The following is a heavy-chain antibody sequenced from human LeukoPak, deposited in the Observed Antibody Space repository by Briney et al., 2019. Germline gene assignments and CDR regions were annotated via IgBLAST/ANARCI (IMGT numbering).Heavy chain of an antibody. Sequence: ASVKVSCTASGYTFTSYYMHWVRQAPGQGLEWMGIINPSGGSTSYAQNFQGRVTMTRDTSTSTVYMELSSLRSEDTAVYYCARSYGGNNAFDYWGQGTLVTVPS. CDR2: INPSGGST. J-gene: IGHJ4*02. D-gene: IGHD2-15*01. CDR1: GYTFTSYY. V-gene: IGHV1-46*01. CDR3: ARSYGGNNAFDY.